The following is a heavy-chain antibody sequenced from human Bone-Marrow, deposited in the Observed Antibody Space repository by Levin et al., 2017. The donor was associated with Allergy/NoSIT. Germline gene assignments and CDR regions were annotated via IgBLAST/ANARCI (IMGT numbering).Heavy chain of an antibody. CDR3: VRGQFSGFDI. D-gene: IGHD1-26*01. V-gene: IGHV6-1*01. Sequence: SQTLSLTCAISGDRVTTTNVAWNWIRQSLSRGLEWLGRTYYRSRWYNDYAVSVKSRITVNADTSKNQFSLQMMSVSPEDTAVYYCVRGQFSGFDIWGQGTMVTVSS. CDR1: GDRVTTTNVA. J-gene: IGHJ3*02. CDR2: TYYRSRWYN.